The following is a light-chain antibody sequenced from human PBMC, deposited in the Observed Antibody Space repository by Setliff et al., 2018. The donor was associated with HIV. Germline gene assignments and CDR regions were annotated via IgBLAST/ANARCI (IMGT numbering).Light chain of an antibody. J-gene: IGLJ1*01. CDR2: DVT. Sequence: QSALTQPRSVSGSPGQSVTISCTGTSSDVGGYNYVSWYQQYSGKAPKLMIYDVTKRPSGVPDRFSGSKSGNTASLTISGLQAEDEAEYHCCSYAGSYTHVFGTGTKGTVL. CDR3: CSYAGSYTHV. V-gene: IGLV2-11*01. CDR1: SSDVGGYNY.